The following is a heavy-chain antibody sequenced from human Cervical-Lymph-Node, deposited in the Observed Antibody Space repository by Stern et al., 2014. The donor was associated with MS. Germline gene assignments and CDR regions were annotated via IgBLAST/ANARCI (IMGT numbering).Heavy chain of an antibody. V-gene: IGHV5-51*01. Sequence: VQLVESGAEVKKPGESLKISCKGSGYSFTSYWIGWVRQMPGKGLEWMGIIYPGDSDTRYSPAFQGQVPISADKAISTAYLQWRSLRASNTAMYYCARQGGPGYYGSGSPDYWGKEPWSPSPQ. CDR3: ARQGGPGYYGSGSPDY. D-gene: IGHD3-10*01. J-gene: IGHJ4*01. CDR1: GYSFTSYW. CDR2: IYPGDSDT.